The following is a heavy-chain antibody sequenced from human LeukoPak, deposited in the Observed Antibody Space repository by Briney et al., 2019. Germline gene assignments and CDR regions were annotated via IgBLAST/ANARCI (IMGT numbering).Heavy chain of an antibody. J-gene: IGHJ5*02. CDR1: GYTFTSYG. V-gene: IGHV1-18*01. CDR3: ARDRGAAAVRGWFDP. CDR2: ISAYNGNT. Sequence: ASVKVSCKASGYTFTSYGISWVRQAPGQGLEWMGWISAYNGNTNYAQKFQGRVTMTRDTSISTAYMELSSLRSEDTAVYYCARDRGAAAVRGWFDPWGQGTLVTVSS. D-gene: IGHD6-13*01.